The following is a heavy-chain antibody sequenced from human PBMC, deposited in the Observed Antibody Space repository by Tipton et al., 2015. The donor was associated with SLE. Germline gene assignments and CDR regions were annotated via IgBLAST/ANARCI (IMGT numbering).Heavy chain of an antibody. CDR3: AKDQCSRTSCYPTSLDS. J-gene: IGHJ4*02. D-gene: IGHD2-2*01. CDR2: SSLRT. Sequence: SLRLSCAASGFAFDSYAMSWVRQAPGRGLEWVSSSSLRTYYADSVKGRFTISRDNSKNTLFLQMNSLRVEDTAVYYCAKDQCSRTSCYPTSLDSWGRGTLVTVSS. CDR1: GFAFDSYA. V-gene: IGHV3-23*01.